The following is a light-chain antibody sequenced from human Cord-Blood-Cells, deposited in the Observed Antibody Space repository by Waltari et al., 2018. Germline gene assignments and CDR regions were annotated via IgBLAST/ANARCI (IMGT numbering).Light chain of an antibody. CDR3: QQRSNWLT. CDR2: DAS. V-gene: IGKV3-11*01. CDR1: QSVSSY. J-gene: IGKJ4*01. Sequence: EIVLTQSPATLSLSPGERATLSCRASQSVSSYLAWYQQKPGQAPRLLIYDASNRATGIPARFSGNGSGTDVTLTISSLEPEDFAGYYCQQRSNWLTCGGGTKVEIK.